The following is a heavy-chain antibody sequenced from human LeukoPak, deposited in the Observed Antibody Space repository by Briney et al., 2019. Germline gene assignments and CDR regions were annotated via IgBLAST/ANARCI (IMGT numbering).Heavy chain of an antibody. CDR1: GGSFSGYC. D-gene: IGHD5-18*01. V-gene: IGHV4-34*01. J-gene: IGHJ6*03. Sequence: SETLSLTCAVYGGSFSGYCWSWIRQPPGKGLEWIGEINHSGSTNYNLSLKSRVTISVDTSKNQFSLKLSSVTAADTAVYYCARGSRGYSYGSHYYYMDVWGKGTTVTVSS. CDR3: ARGSRGYSYGSHYYYMDV. CDR2: INHSGST.